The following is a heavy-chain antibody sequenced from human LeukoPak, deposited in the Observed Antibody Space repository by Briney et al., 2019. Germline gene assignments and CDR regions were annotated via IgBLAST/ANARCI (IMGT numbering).Heavy chain of an antibody. D-gene: IGHD2-15*01. CDR3: ATHGGYCSGSSCYTVH. J-gene: IGHJ4*02. CDR1: GFTFSSYW. CDR2: IRQDGSEN. Sequence: GGSLRLSCAASGFTFSSYWMSWVRQAPGKGLEWVANIRQDGSENYYVDSVKGRFTISRDNAGNSLYLQMNSLRAEDTAVYYCATHGGYCSGSSCYTVHWGQGTLVTVSS. V-gene: IGHV3-7*01.